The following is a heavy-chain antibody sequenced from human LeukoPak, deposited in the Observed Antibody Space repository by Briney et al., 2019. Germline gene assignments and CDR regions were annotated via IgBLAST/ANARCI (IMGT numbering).Heavy chain of an antibody. J-gene: IGHJ4*02. V-gene: IGHV1-8*03. Sequence: GASVKVSCKASGYTFTGYYMHWVRQATGQGLEWMGWMNPNSGNTGYAQKFQGRVTITRNTSISTAYMELSSLRSEDTAVYYCARDRPYCSGGRCNDEGDYWGQGTLVTVSS. CDR1: GYTFTGYY. CDR3: ARDRPYCSGGRCNDEGDY. CDR2: MNPNSGNT. D-gene: IGHD2-15*01.